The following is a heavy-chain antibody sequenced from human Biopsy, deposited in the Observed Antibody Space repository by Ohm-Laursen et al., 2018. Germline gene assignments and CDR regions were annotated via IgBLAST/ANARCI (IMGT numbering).Heavy chain of an antibody. V-gene: IGHV4-34*01. D-gene: IGHD3-16*02. CDR3: TRVQTFGGVIGGYYFDS. CDR2: INQSGTT. J-gene: IGHJ4*02. Sequence: TLSLTCVVFGKTSSDYQWSWIRQPPGKGLEWIGQINQSGTTNYNPSLKSRVSISADASKYEFSLRLTSVTAADTAVYYCTRVQTFGGVIGGYYFDSWGQGILVTVSS. CDR1: GKTSSDYQ.